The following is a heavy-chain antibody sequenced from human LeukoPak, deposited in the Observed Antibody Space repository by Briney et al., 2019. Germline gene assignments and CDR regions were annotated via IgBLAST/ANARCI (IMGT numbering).Heavy chain of an antibody. CDR1: GFTFSSYA. CDR2: ISGSGGST. Sequence: GGSLRLSCAASGFTFSSYAMSWVRQALGKGLEWVSAISGSGGSTYYADSVKGRFTISRDNSKNTLYLQMNSLRAEDTAVYYCAKDPIAAPSWGGAFDIWGQGTMVTVSS. CDR3: AKDPIAAPSWGGAFDI. J-gene: IGHJ3*02. D-gene: IGHD6-13*01. V-gene: IGHV3-23*01.